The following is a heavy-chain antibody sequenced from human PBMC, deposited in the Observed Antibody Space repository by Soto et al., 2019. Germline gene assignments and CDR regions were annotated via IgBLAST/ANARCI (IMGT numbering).Heavy chain of an antibody. CDR2: IWYDGSNK. V-gene: IGHV3-33*01. Sequence: PGGSLRLSCAASGFTFSSYGMHWVRQAPGKGLEWVAVIWYDGSNKYYADSVKGRFTISRDNSKDTLYLQMNSLRAEDTAVYHCARGGYSSGNAFDIWGQGTMVTVSS. J-gene: IGHJ3*02. CDR3: ARGGYSSGNAFDI. D-gene: IGHD6-19*01. CDR1: GFTFSSYG.